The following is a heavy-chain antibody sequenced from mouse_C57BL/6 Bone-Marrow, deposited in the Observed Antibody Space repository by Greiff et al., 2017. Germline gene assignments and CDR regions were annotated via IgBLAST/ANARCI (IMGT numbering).Heavy chain of an antibody. D-gene: IGHD3-2*02. J-gene: IGHJ2*01. V-gene: IGHV1-61*01. CDR2: IYPSDSET. Sequence: QVQLQQPGAELVRPGSSVKLSCKASGYTFTSYWMDWVKQRPGQGLEWIGNIYPSDSETHYNQKFKDKATLTVDKSSSQAYLQLSSLTSEDSAVYDCARMEDSSGYGWGQGTTLTVSA. CDR3: ARMEDSSGYG. CDR1: GYTFTSYW.